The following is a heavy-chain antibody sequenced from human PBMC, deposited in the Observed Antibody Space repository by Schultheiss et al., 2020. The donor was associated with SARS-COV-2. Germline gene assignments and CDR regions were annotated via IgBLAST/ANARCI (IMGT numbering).Heavy chain of an antibody. V-gene: IGHV3-30-3*02. CDR2: VSDVGRHK. CDR1: GFTFSSYA. J-gene: IGHJ4*02. CDR3: AKDRTGWYSTPLDF. Sequence: GGSLRLSCAASGFTFSSYAMHWVRQAPRKGLEWVAGVSDVGRHKSHADSVKGRFTVSRDNANKSLYLQMNSLTPEDTAFYYCAKDRTGWYSTPLDFWGQGVLVTVSS. D-gene: IGHD6-19*01.